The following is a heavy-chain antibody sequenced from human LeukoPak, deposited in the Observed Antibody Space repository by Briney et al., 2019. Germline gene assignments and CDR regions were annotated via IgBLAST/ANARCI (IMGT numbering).Heavy chain of an antibody. D-gene: IGHD1-26*01. CDR2: IDWDDDE. CDR3: ARMRSDASGLFDN. V-gene: IGHV2-70*04. J-gene: IGHJ4*02. Sequence: ESGPALVKPTQTLTLTCTFSGFSLPTYGMRVNWIRQPPGKALEWLSRIDWDDDEFYSTSLKTRLTISKDTSKNQAVLRMTNMDPVDTATYYCARMRSDASGLFDNWGQGILVTVSS. CDR1: GFSLPTYGMR.